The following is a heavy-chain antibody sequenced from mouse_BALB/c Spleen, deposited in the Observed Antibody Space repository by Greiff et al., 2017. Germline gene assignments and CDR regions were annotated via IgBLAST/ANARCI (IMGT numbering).Heavy chain of an antibody. Sequence: EVQLQESGGGLVKPGGSLKLSCAASGFTFSSYAMSWVRQSPEKRLEWVAEISSGGSYTYYPDTVTGRFTISRDNAKNTLYLEMSSLRSEDTAMYYCARDYDRYFDVWGAGTTVTVSS. V-gene: IGHV5-9-4*01. D-gene: IGHD2-12*01. CDR1: GFTFSSYA. CDR2: ISSGGSYT. CDR3: ARDYDRYFDV. J-gene: IGHJ1*01.